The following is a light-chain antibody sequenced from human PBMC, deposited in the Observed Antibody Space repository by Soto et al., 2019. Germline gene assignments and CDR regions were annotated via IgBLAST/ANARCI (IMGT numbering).Light chain of an antibody. CDR2: GAS. Sequence: EIVLTQSPGTLSLSPGERATLSCRASQSVDSSYLAWYQQKPGQAPRLLIYGASNMAPGIPDRFSGSGSGTEFTLTISRLEPEDFAVYYCQRYAASPYTFGQGTKLEIK. V-gene: IGKV3-20*01. CDR3: QRYAASPYT. CDR1: QSVDSSY. J-gene: IGKJ2*01.